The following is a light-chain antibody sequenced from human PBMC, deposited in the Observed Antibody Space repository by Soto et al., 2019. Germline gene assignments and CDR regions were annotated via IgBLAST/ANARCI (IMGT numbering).Light chain of an antibody. Sequence: DIQMTHSPSSLSAYVGDIVTITCRASQSISTYLNWYQQKPGKAPKLLIYAASSLQSGVPSRFSGSGSGTEFTLTISSLQPEDFATYSCQQSFSTPWTFGQGTKVDI. CDR2: AAS. J-gene: IGKJ1*01. CDR3: QQSFSTPWT. CDR1: QSISTY. V-gene: IGKV1-39*01.